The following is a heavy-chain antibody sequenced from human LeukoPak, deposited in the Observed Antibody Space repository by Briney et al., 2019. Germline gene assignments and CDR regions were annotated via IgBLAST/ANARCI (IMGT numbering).Heavy chain of an antibody. CDR3: ARGDDYYDSSGYYSSGAFDI. J-gene: IGHJ3*02. Sequence: AGGSLRLSCAASGFTFSSYWMHWVRQAPGKGLVWVSRINSDGSSTSYADSVKGRFTISRDSAKNTLYLQMNSLRAEDTAVYYCARGDDYYDSSGYYSSGAFDIWGQGTMVTVSS. D-gene: IGHD3-22*01. CDR2: INSDGSST. V-gene: IGHV3-74*01. CDR1: GFTFSSYW.